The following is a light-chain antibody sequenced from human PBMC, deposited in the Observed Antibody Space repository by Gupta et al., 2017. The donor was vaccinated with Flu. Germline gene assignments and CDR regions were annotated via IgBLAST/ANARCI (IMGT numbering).Light chain of an antibody. Sequence: DIQMTQSPSSLSASVGDRVTITCRASQSISSYLNWYQQKQGKAPTLLSYAASSLQRGVPSWFSGSGSWTAFTLIISSLQPEDFATYSCQQSYSTPRTFGQGTKVEIK. CDR1: QSISSY. CDR3: QQSYSTPRT. V-gene: IGKV1-39*01. CDR2: AAS. J-gene: IGKJ1*01.